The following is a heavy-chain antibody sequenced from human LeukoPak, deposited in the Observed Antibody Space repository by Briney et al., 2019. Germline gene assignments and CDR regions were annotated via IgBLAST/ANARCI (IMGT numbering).Heavy chain of an antibody. J-gene: IGHJ4*02. D-gene: IGHD5-12*01. CDR3: ARGPSGYHNT. CDR2: ISGSGGST. V-gene: IGHV3-23*01. CDR1: GFTFSSYV. Sequence: PGGSLRLSCAASGFTFSSYVISWVRQAPGEGLGWGSAISGSGGSTYYADSVKGRFTISKDNSKNTLYIQMNSLRVEDTDVYYCARGPSGYHNTGGQGTLVTVSS.